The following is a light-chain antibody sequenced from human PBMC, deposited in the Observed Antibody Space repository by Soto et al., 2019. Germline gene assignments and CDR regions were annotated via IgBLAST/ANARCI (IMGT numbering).Light chain of an antibody. CDR1: QNIGNY. CDR3: QQSYSGPTWT. CDR2: AVS. V-gene: IGKV1-39*01. J-gene: IGKJ1*01. Sequence: DIQMTQSPSSLAASVGDRVTITCRASQNIGNYLHWYQQKPGKAPKLLIYAVSNLQTGVPSRFSGSGSGTDFTLTIISLQPEDFATFYCQQSYSGPTWTFGQGSKVEIK.